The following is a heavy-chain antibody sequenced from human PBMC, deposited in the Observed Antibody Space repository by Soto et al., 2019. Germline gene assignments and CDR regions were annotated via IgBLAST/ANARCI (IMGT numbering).Heavy chain of an antibody. CDR3: ASSYCSRGSCYSGEVHY. D-gene: IGHD2-15*01. CDR2: IIPIFGTA. CDR1: GGTFSSYA. V-gene: IGHV1-69*06. Sequence: GASVKVSCKASGGTFSSYAISWVRQAPGQGLEWMGGIIPIFGTANYAQKFQGRVTITADKSTSTAYMELSSLRSEDTAVYYCASSYCSRGSCYSGEVHYWAQGTLVTGSS. J-gene: IGHJ4*02.